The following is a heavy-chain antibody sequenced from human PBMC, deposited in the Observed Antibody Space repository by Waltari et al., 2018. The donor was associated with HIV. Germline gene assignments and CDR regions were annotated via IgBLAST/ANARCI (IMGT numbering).Heavy chain of an antibody. J-gene: IGHJ4*02. CDR3: AKEDGPFGDILTGHFAFDY. D-gene: IGHD3-9*01. V-gene: IGHV3-9*01. Sequence: DVQLVESGGGLVQPGKSLRLSCAAAGFDVDDYAIHWVLQAPGKGLEWVSCISWNSRSVAYAASVNGRFSVSRDNAKTSVSLQIHSLRTEDTALYYCAKEDGPFGDILTGHFAFDYWGQGVLVTVSS. CDR2: ISWNSRSV. CDR1: GFDVDDYA.